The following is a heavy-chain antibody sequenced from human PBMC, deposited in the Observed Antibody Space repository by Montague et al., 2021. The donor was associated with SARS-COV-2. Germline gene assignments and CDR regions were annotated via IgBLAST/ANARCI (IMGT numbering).Heavy chain of an antibody. D-gene: IGHD3-22*01. V-gene: IGHV4-34*01. CDR1: GGSFSGHS. J-gene: IGHJ4*02. CDR2: INHSGGT. CDR3: ARGLTDVTVILVLVVASSYFDS. Sequence: SETLSLTCAVYGGSFSGHSWTWIRQPPGKGLEWIGEINHSGGTNYNPSLKSRVTISVDTSKNQFSLKLRSLTAADTAVYYCARGLTDVTVILVLVVASSYFDSWSQGALVTVSS.